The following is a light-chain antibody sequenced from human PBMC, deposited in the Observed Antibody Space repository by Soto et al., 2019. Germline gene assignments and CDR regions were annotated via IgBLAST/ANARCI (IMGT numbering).Light chain of an antibody. Sequence: DIQMTQSPSSLSASVGDRVTITCRASQSISSYLNWYQQKPGKAPNLLIYSASSLHSGVPSRFSGSGSGTAFSLIISSLQPEDFATYYCQQSSSNPLTFGGGTRV. CDR2: SAS. CDR1: QSISSY. CDR3: QQSSSNPLT. V-gene: IGKV1-39*01. J-gene: IGKJ4*01.